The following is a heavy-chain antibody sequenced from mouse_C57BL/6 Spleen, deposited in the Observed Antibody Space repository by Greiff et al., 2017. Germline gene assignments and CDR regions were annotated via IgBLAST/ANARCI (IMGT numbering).Heavy chain of an antibody. Sequence: VQLKQSGPELVKPGASVKMSCKASGYTFTDYNMHWVKQSHGKSLEWIGYINPNNGGTSYNQKFKGKATLTVNKSSSTAYMELRSLTSEDSAVYYCARGDGSSSYWYFDVWGTGTTVTVSS. J-gene: IGHJ1*03. CDR3: ARGDGSSSYWYFDV. CDR1: GYTFTDYN. V-gene: IGHV1-22*01. CDR2: INPNNGGT. D-gene: IGHD1-1*01.